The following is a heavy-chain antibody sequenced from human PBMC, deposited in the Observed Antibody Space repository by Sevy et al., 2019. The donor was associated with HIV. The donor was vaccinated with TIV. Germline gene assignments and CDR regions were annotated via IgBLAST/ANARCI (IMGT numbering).Heavy chain of an antibody. Sequence: SETLSLTCTVSGGSITSLYWNWIRQPPGKGLEWIANIYYNGHINYNPSLKSRVTFSLDTSNNQSSLRLSSVTAADTAMYYCAGENAWGRCYSWGQGTLVTVSS. CDR1: GGSITSLY. V-gene: IGHV4-59*08. D-gene: IGHD1-26*01. J-gene: IGHJ4*02. CDR3: AGENAWGRCYS. CDR2: IYYNGHI.